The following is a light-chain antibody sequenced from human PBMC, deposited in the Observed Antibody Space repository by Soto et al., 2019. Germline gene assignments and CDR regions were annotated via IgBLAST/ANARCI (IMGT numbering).Light chain of an antibody. CDR2: GAS. Sequence: EIVLTQSPGTLSLSPGERATLSCRASQSVSGSCLAWYQQKPGQAPRLLTYGASSRATGIPDRFSGSGSGTDFTLTISSLEPDDFAVYYYHQYGSSPFTFGPVTKVDIK. CDR3: HQYGSSPFT. J-gene: IGKJ3*01. V-gene: IGKV3-20*01. CDR1: QSVSGSC.